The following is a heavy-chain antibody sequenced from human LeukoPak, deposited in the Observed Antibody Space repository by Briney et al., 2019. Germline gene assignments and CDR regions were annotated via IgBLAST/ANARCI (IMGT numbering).Heavy chain of an antibody. V-gene: IGHV1-46*01. CDR3: ARDSSQVVTQKDYFDY. J-gene: IGHJ4*02. Sequence: GASVKVSCKASGYTFTGYYMHWVRQAPGQGLEWMGIINPSGGSTSYAQKFQGRVTMTRDMSTSTVYMELSSLRSEDTAVYYCARDSSQVVTQKDYFDYWGQGTLVTVSS. D-gene: IGHD4-23*01. CDR1: GYTFTGYY. CDR2: INPSGGST.